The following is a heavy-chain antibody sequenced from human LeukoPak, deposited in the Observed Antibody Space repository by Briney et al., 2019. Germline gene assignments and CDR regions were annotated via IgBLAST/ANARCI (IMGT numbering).Heavy chain of an antibody. CDR1: GFTFSSFS. J-gene: IGHJ4*02. V-gene: IGHV3-48*04. D-gene: IGHD4-23*01. CDR2: IRTSGTNT. Sequence: PGGSLRLSCAASGFTFSSFSMNWVRQAPGKGLEWVSYIRTSGTNTDYTGSVKGRFTFSRDNAMNSLFLQMNSLRAEDTAVYYCARDVHGGAFDYWGQGTLVTVSS. CDR3: ARDVHGGAFDY.